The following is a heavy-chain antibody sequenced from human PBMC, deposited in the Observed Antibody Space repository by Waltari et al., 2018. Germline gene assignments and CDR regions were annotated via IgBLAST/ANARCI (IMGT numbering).Heavy chain of an antibody. J-gene: IGHJ3*02. CDR3: ARDFGRIAAAGTRRGAFDI. CDR1: GYHFTGHY. V-gene: IGHV1-2*06. CDR2: INPNSGGT. D-gene: IGHD6-13*01. Sequence: VQLVQSGAEVQKPGASVKVSCQPSGYHFTGHYMHSMPQPPGQGLEWMGRINPNSGGTNYAQKCQGRVTMTRETSISTAYMELSRLRSDDTAVYYCARDFGRIAAAGTRRGAFDIWGQGTMVTVSS.